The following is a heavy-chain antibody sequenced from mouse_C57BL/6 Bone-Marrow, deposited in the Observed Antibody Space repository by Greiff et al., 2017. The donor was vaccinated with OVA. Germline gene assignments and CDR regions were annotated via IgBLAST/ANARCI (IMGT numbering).Heavy chain of an antibody. D-gene: IGHD1-1*01. Sequence: EVQGVESGGDLVKPGGSLKLSCAASGFTFSSYGMSWVRPTPDKRLEWVATISSGGSYTYYPDSVKGRFTISRDNAKNTLYLQMSSLKSEDTAMYYCARHIDLLLRPGAMDYWGQGTSVTVSS. CDR3: ARHIDLLLRPGAMDY. J-gene: IGHJ4*01. CDR1: GFTFSSYG. V-gene: IGHV5-6*01. CDR2: ISSGGSYT.